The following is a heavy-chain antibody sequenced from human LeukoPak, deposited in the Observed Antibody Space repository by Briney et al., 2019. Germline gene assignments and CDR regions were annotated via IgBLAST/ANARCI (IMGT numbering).Heavy chain of an antibody. D-gene: IGHD1-26*01. Sequence: GGSLRLSCAASGFSFGGYGMHWVRQAPGKGLEWVAVISYDGSNAYYADSVKGRLTISRDNSKNTLYLQMNSLRAEDTAVYYCAKDPYSGTYTIDHWGQGTPVTVSS. CDR2: ISYDGSNA. CDR3: AKDPYSGTYTIDH. CDR1: GFSFGGYG. V-gene: IGHV3-30*18. J-gene: IGHJ4*02.